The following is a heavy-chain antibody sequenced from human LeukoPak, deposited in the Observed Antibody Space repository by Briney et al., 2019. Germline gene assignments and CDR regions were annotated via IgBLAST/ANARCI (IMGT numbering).Heavy chain of an antibody. CDR1: GFTFSSYG. CDR2: ISYDGSNK. V-gene: IGHV3-30*18. J-gene: IGHJ4*02. CDR3: AKDGPGYSYDESYYFDY. D-gene: IGHD5-18*01. Sequence: GGSLRLSCAASGFTFSSYGMHWVRQAPGKGLEWVAVISYDGSNKYYADTVKGRFSISRDNSKNTLYLQMNSLRAEDTAVYYCAKDGPGYSYDESYYFDYWGQGTLATVSS.